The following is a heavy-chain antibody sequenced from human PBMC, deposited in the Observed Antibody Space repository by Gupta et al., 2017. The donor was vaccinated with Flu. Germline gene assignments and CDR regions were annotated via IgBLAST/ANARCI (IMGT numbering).Heavy chain of an antibody. CDR1: YA. Sequence: YAMHWVRQAPGKGPEWVAVVSYDGSSAYYAESVKGRFTISEDKSKNMVYLQMNSLRAEDTAVYYCAKGGWELRLSRYYFDYWGQGTLVTVSS. V-gene: IGHV3-30*18. J-gene: IGHJ4*02. CDR2: VSYDGSSA. CDR3: AKGGWELRLSRYYFDY. D-gene: IGHD1-26*01.